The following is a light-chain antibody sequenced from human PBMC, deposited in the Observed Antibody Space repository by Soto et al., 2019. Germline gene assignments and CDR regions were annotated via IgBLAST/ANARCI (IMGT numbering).Light chain of an antibody. CDR3: SSYTSISVV. Sequence: QSALTQPASVSGSPGQSITISCTGTSSDVGGYDYVSWYQQHPGKAPKLMIYDVNNRPSGISNRFSGSKSGNTASLTISGLQAEDEAHYYCSSYTSISVVFGGGTKLTVL. V-gene: IGLV2-14*03. CDR2: DVN. J-gene: IGLJ2*01. CDR1: SSDVGGYDY.